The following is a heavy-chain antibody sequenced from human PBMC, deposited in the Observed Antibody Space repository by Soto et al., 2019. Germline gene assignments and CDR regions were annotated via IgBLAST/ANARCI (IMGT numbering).Heavy chain of an antibody. Sequence: QLQLQESGSGLVKPLQTLSLTCGISGDSISSRGYTWTWIRQPPGKGLEWIGYTYPSGAAYYNTSLKSRVTISLETSKNRCSLKVKSATAADTAVYYWDRAVFSSILYIDLWGQGTTVTVSS. CDR1: GDSISSRGYT. J-gene: IGHJ6*03. D-gene: IGHD3-10*01. CDR2: TYPSGAA. CDR3: DRAVFSSILYIDL. V-gene: IGHV4-30-2*01.